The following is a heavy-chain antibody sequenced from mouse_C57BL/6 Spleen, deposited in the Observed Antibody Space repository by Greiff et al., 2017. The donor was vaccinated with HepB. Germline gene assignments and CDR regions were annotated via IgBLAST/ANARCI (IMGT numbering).Heavy chain of an antibody. D-gene: IGHD1-1*01. V-gene: IGHV1-55*01. CDR1: GYTFTSYW. CDR3: ARRGGDYYGPFDY. Sequence: QVQLQQSGAELVKPGASVKMSCKASGYTFTSYWITWVKQRPGQGLEWIGDIYPGSGSTNYNEKFKSKATLTVDTSSSTAYMQLSSLTSEDSAVYYCARRGGDYYGPFDYWGQGTTLTVSS. CDR2: IYPGSGST. J-gene: IGHJ2*01.